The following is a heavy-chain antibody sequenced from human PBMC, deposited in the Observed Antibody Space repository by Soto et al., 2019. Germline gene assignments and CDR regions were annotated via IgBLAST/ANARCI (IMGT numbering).Heavy chain of an antibody. CDR1: GFTFSSYW. CDR3: ARETSVLLWFGEPEVGAFDI. Sequence: GGSLRLSCAASGFTFSSYWMSWVRQAPGKGLEWVANIKQDGSEKYYVDSVKGRFTISRDNAKNSLYLQMNSLRAEDTAVYYCARETSVLLWFGEPEVGAFDIWGQGTMVTVSS. V-gene: IGHV3-7*01. J-gene: IGHJ3*02. CDR2: IKQDGSEK. D-gene: IGHD3-10*01.